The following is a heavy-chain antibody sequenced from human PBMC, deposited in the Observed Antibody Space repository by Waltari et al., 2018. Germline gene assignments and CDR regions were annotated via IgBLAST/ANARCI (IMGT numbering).Heavy chain of an antibody. J-gene: IGHJ4*02. CDR3: ARDVPNGYFDY. CDR1: GFTFKNYW. Sequence: EVHLVQSGGGLIQPGGSLRLSCGVSGFTFKNYWMTWVRQAPGKGREWVAKINQDGRDKNYVDSVEGRFTISRDNAQNSVYLQMNSLRAEDTAVYYCARDVPNGYFDYWGSGTLVTVSS. CDR2: INQDGRDK. D-gene: IGHD1-1*01. V-gene: IGHV3-7*01.